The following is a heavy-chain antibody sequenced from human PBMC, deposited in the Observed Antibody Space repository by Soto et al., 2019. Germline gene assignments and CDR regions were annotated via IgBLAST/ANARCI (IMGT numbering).Heavy chain of an antibody. CDR2: ISYDGSNK. D-gene: IGHD3-22*01. CDR3: AKDRVYYYDSSGPIDY. V-gene: IGHV3-30*18. J-gene: IGHJ4*02. Sequence: VGALLLSCAAYGFTFSSYGMHWVRQAPGKGLEWVAVISYDGSNKYYADSVKGRFTISRYNSKNTLYPQMNSLRAEDTAVYYCAKDRVYYYDSSGPIDYWGQGTLVTVSS. CDR1: GFTFSSYG.